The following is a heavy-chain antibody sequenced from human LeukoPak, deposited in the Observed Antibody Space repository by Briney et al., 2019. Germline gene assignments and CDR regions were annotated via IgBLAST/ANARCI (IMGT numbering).Heavy chain of an antibody. J-gene: IGHJ4*02. CDR1: GGSFSSYA. Sequence: SVKVSCKASGGSFSSYASSWVRQAPGQGLEWMGGIIPIFGTANYAQKYQGRVTITADESTSTAYMELSSLRSEDTAVYYCARESRYSSSWHFDYWGQGTLVTVSS. V-gene: IGHV1-69*13. D-gene: IGHD6-13*01. CDR3: ARESRYSSSWHFDY. CDR2: IIPIFGTA.